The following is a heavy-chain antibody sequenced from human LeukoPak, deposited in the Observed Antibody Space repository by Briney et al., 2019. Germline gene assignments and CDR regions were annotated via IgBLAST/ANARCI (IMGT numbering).Heavy chain of an antibody. J-gene: IGHJ4*02. CDR1: GYTFTSYY. V-gene: IGHV1-46*01. Sequence: ASGKVSCKASGYTFTSYYMHWVRQAPGQGLEWMGIVNPSGGSTSYAQKFQGRVAMTRDTSTSTVSIELSSLRSEDTAIYYCARGDYKTHYFDYWGRGTLVTVSS. CDR2: VNPSGGST. D-gene: IGHD4-11*01. CDR3: ARGDYKTHYFDY.